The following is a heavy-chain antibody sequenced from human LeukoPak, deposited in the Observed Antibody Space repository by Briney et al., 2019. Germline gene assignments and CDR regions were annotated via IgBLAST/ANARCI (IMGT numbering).Heavy chain of an antibody. J-gene: IGHJ4*02. CDR3: ARAAGNSVFYFPFDY. CDR2: IYSGGST. V-gene: IGHV3-53*01. Sequence: GGSLRLSCAASGFTFSSYAMSWVRQAPGKGLEWVSVIYSGGSTYYADSVKGRFTISRDNSKNTLYLQMNSLRAEDTAVYYCARAAGNSVFYFPFDYWGQGTLVTVSS. D-gene: IGHD4-23*01. CDR1: GFTFSSYA.